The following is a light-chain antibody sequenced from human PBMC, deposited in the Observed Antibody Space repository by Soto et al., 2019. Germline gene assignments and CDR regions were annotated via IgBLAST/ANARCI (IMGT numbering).Light chain of an antibody. CDR3: QQYGSSPPP. V-gene: IGKV3D-20*01. CDR2: DAS. CDR1: QSVSSSY. Sequence: EIVLTQSQATLSLSPGERATLSCGASQSVSSSYLAWYQQKPGLAPRLLSYDASSRATGIPDRFSGSGSGTDFTLTISRLEPEDFAVYYCQQYGSSPPPFGGGTKVEIK. J-gene: IGKJ4*01.